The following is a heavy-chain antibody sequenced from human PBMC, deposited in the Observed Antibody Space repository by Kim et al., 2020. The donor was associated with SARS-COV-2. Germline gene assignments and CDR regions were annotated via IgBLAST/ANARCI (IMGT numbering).Heavy chain of an antibody. CDR3: ARLTGFTRGGYDRGLDS. J-gene: IGHJ4*02. Sequence: SETLSLTCTVSGGSISNTIYYWVWIRQSPGKGLEWIGAIYYSGTTYYNSSLKSRLTISVDTSKNQFSLKLTSVTAADTAVYYCARLTGFTRGGYDRGLDSGGKGTRVTVSS. V-gene: IGHV4-39*01. CDR1: GGSISNTIYY. D-gene: IGHD6-19*01. CDR2: IYYSGTT.